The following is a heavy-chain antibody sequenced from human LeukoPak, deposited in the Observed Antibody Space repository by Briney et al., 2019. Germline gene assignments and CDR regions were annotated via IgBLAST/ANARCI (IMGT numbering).Heavy chain of an antibody. D-gene: IGHD6-13*01. V-gene: IGHV6-1*01. CDR1: GDSVSSNNAA. J-gene: IGHJ5*01. CDR3: AREEAAAGSHLWFDP. CDR2: TYYTSKWYN. Sequence: QSLALTCGISGDSVSSNNAAWNWIRPSPSRGLEWLGRTYYTSKWYNDYAVSVKSRITINPDTSKNQFSLHLKSVTPEDKDVYYCAREEAAAGSHLWFDPWGEGTLFTVSS.